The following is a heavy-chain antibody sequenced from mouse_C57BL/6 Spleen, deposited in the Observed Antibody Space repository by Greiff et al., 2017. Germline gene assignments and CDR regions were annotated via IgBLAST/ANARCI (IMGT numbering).Heavy chain of an antibody. J-gene: IGHJ4*01. Sequence: DVMLVESGGGLVQPGGSMKLSCVASGFTFSNYWMNWVRQSPEKGLEWVAQISSKSDNYATHYEVSVKGRFTISRDDSIHSVYLQINNLRAEDTGIYFCTLMDYWGQGTSGTVSS. CDR2: ISSKSDNYAT. V-gene: IGHV6-3*01. CDR1: GFTFSNYW. CDR3: TLMDY.